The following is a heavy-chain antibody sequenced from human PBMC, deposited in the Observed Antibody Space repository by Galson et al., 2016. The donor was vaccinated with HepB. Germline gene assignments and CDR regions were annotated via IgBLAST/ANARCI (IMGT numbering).Heavy chain of an antibody. CDR3: ARGDRHSSSWYGFDY. Sequence: SLRLSCAASGFSFSSYSMNWVRQAPGKGLEYVASISTSSTYIYYADSVRGRFTISRDNAENSLFLQMNSLRAEDTAVYYCARGDRHSSSWYGFDYWGQGTLVTVSS. J-gene: IGHJ4*02. V-gene: IGHV3-21*01. CDR1: GFSFSSYS. D-gene: IGHD6-13*01. CDR2: ISTSSTYI.